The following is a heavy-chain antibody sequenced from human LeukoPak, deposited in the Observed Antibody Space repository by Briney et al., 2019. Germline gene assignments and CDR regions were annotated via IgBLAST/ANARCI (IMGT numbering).Heavy chain of an antibody. D-gene: IGHD6-6*01. CDR1: GFSFSSYS. J-gene: IGHJ4*02. V-gene: IGHV3-48*01. Sequence: GGSLRLSCAASGFSFSSYSMNWVRQAPGKGLEWVSYISGSSSTIYYADSVKGRFTISRDNAKNSLYLQMNSLRAEDTAVYYCAKATSYSSSGFYFDYWGQGTLVTVSS. CDR3: AKATSYSSSGFYFDY. CDR2: ISGSSSTI.